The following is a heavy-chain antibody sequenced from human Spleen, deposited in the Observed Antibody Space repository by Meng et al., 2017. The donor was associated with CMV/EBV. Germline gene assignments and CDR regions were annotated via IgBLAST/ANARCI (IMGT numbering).Heavy chain of an antibody. D-gene: IGHD3-22*01. J-gene: IGHJ6*02. Sequence: GESLKISCAASGFTFSSYAMSWVRQAPGKGLEWVSAISGSGGSTYYADSVKGRFTISRDNSKNTLYLQMNSLRAEDTAVYYCANSGDYYDSSGYYYSYYGLDVWGQGTTVTVSS. CDR3: ANSGDYYDSSGYYYSYYGLDV. V-gene: IGHV3-23*01. CDR1: GFTFSSYA. CDR2: ISGSGGST.